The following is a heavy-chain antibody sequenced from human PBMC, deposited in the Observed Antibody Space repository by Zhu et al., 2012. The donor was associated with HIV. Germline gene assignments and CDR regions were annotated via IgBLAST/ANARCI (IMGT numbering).Heavy chain of an antibody. CDR2: MSYSGST. Sequence: QVQLQESGPGLVKPSDTLSLTCAVSGYSISSSNWWGWIRQPPGKGLEWIAYMSYSGSTYYNVSLKSRVTMSVDTSKNQFSLKLRSVTAVDTAVYYCARIREDILTWFLLTNYMDVVGLKGPTVTVSS. D-gene: IGHD3-9*01. V-gene: IGHV4-28*01. CDR3: ARIREDILTWFLLTNYMDV. CDR1: GYSISSSNW. J-gene: IGHJ6*03.